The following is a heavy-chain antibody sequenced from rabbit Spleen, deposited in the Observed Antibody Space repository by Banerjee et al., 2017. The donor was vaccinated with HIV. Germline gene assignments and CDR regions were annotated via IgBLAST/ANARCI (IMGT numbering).Heavy chain of an antibody. CDR3: ARGGYTVGYTGYAVADNIYFDL. D-gene: IGHD7-1*01. V-gene: IGHV1S7*01. J-gene: IGHJ4*01. Sequence: QLKESGGGLVQPGGSLKLSCKASGFTLSSYYMNWVRQAPGKGLEWIGYIDPVFGITYYANWVNGRFSISRENAQNTVFLQMTSLTAADTATYFCARGGYTVGYTGYAVADNIYFDLWGPGTLVTVS. CDR2: IDPVFGIT. CDR1: GFTLSSYY.